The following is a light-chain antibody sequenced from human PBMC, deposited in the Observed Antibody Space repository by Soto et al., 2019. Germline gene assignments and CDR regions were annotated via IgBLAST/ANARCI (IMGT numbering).Light chain of an antibody. CDR2: GAS. CDR1: QSVASN. J-gene: IGKJ4*01. V-gene: IGKV3-15*01. CDR3: HHYNNWPHN. Sequence: DIVMTQSPATLSVSPGERATLSCRASQSVASNLAWYQQRPGQAPRLLIYGASTRATGVPARFSGSGSGTEFTLTISSLQSEDFAVYYCHHYNNWPHNFGGGTKVEIK.